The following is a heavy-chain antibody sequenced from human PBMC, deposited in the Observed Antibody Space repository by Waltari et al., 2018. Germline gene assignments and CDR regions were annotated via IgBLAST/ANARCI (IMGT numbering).Heavy chain of an antibody. CDR3: AMVVPAAMVDY. V-gene: IGHV4-34*01. Sequence: SWIRQPPGKGLEWIGEINHSGSTNYNPSLKSRVTISVDTSKNQFSLKLSSVTAADTAVYYCAMVVPAAMVDYWGQGTLVTVSS. J-gene: IGHJ4*02. D-gene: IGHD2-2*01. CDR2: INHSGST.